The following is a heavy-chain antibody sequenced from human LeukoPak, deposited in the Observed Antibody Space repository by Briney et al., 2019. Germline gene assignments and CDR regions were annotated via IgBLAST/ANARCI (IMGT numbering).Heavy chain of an antibody. V-gene: IGHV1-18*01. Sequence: ASVTVSCTASGYTFTSYGISWVRQAPGQGLEGMGWISAYNGNTNYAQKLQGRVTMTTDTSTSTAYMELRSLRSDDTAVYYCARNRDGGWHNYWGQGTLVTVSS. J-gene: IGHJ4*02. CDR3: ARNRDGGWHNY. CDR2: ISAYNGNT. CDR1: GYTFTSYG. D-gene: IGHD6-19*01.